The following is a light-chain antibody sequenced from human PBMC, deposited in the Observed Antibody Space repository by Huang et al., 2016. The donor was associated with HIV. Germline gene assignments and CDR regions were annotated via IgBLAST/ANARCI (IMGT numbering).Light chain of an antibody. J-gene: IGKJ1*01. CDR1: QSVSSY. V-gene: IGKV3-11*01. Sequence: EIVLTQSPATLSLSPGERATLSCRASQSVSSYLAWYQQKPGQAPRLLIYDASSRATGIPARFSGSGSGTDFTLTISSLEPEDFVVYYCQQRSNWPRTFGQGTKVEIK. CDR2: DAS. CDR3: QQRSNWPRT.